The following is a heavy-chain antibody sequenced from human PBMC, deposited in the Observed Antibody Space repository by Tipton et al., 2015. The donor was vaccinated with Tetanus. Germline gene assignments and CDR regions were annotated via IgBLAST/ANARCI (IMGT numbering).Heavy chain of an antibody. CDR2: INHSGST. Sequence: TLSLTCAVYGGSFSGYYWSWIRQPPGKGLEWIGEINHSGSTNYNPSLKSRVTISVDTSKNQFSLKLSSVTAADTAVYYCARGSPEAGPQTILYLRGWFDPWGQGTLVTVSS. CDR3: ARGSPEAGPQTILYLRGWFDP. D-gene: IGHD2-8*01. J-gene: IGHJ5*02. V-gene: IGHV4-34*01. CDR1: GGSFSGYY.